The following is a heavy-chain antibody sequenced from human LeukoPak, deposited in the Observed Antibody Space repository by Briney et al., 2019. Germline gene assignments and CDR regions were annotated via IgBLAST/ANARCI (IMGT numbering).Heavy chain of an antibody. CDR3: AKVAYGSGSYRGPLDI. CDR1: GLTFSNYA. CDR2: ISAGGTTT. Sequence: GGSLRLSCAASGLTFSNYAMGWVRQAPEKGLEWVSTISAGGTTTYYADFVKGRFTISRDNSKNTLYLQMNSLRAKDAAVYYCAKVAYGSGSYRGPLDIWGQGTVVTVSS. V-gene: IGHV3-23*01. J-gene: IGHJ3*02. D-gene: IGHD3-10*01.